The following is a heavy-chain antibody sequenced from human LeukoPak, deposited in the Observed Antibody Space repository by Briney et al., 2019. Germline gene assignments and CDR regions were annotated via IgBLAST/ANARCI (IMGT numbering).Heavy chain of an antibody. D-gene: IGHD6-19*01. Sequence: GGSLRLSCAASGFTFSSYWMSWVRQAPGKGLEWVANIKQDGSEKYYVDSVKGRFTISRDNAKNSLYLQMNSLRAEDTAVYYCARDSIAVAGTGYYGMDVWGQGTTVTVSS. CDR3: ARDSIAVAGTGYYGMDV. CDR1: GFTFSSYW. V-gene: IGHV3-7*01. J-gene: IGHJ6*02. CDR2: IKQDGSEK.